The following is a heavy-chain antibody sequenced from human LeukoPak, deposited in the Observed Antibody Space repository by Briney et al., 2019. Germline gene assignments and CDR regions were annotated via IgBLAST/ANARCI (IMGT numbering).Heavy chain of an antibody. J-gene: IGHJ4*02. CDR1: GGSISSSSFS. Sequence: SETLSLTCTVSGGSISSSSFSWVWIRQPPGKGLQWIGNIHYSGSSYYNPSLKSRVTISVDTSRSIFSLKMHSVTAADTAVYYCAAMSSRFEYYFDYWGQGTLVPVSS. D-gene: IGHD5/OR15-5a*01. CDR2: IHYSGSS. CDR3: AAMSSRFEYYFDY. V-gene: IGHV4-39*01.